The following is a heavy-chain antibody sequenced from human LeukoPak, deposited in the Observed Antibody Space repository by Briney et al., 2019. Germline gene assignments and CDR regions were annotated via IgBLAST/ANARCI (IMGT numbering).Heavy chain of an antibody. CDR2: ISWNSGSI. V-gene: IGHV3-9*01. Sequence: GGSLRLSCAASGFTFDDYAMHWVRQALGKGLEWVSGISWNSGSIGYADSVKGRFTISRDNAKNTLYLQMNSLRAEDTAVYYCARRGAATDSFDIWGQGTMVTVSS. CDR1: GFTFDDYA. J-gene: IGHJ3*02. CDR3: ARRGAATDSFDI. D-gene: IGHD1-26*01.